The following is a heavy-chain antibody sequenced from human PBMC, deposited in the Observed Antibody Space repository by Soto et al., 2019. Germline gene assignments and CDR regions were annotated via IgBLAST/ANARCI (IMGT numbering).Heavy chain of an antibody. CDR3: VHRVSDGNRGLWFDP. D-gene: IGHD3-10*01. J-gene: IGHJ5*02. CDR1: GFSLSTSGVG. V-gene: IGHV2-5*02. CDR2: IYWEDVK. Sequence: QITLKESGPTLVKPTQTLTLTCTFSGFSLSTSGVGVGWIRQPPGKALRWLALIYWEDVKWYSPSLKSRLTITKDTSRNQVVLTMTNMDPVDTATYYCVHRVSDGNRGLWFDPWGQGTMVTVSS.